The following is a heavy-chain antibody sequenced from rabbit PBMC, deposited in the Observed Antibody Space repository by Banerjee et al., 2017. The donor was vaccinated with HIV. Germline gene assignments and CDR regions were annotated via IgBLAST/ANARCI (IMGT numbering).Heavy chain of an antibody. D-gene: IGHD4-1*01. Sequence: QSLEESGGGLVQPEGSLTLTCKASGFSFSSGDYICWVRQAPGKGLEWISCIAGSSTGFTYSATWAKGRFTISKTSSTTVTLEMTSLTGADTATYFCARDLTDVIGWNFGWWGQGTLVTVS. CDR2: IAGSSTGFT. CDR3: ARDLTDVIGWNFGW. CDR1: GFSFSSGDY. J-gene: IGHJ4*01. V-gene: IGHV1S40*01.